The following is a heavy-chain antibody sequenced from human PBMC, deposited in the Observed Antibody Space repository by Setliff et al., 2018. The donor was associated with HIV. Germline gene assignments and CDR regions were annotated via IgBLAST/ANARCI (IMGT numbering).Heavy chain of an antibody. Sequence: SETLSLTCAVSGYSVSSGYYWAWIRQAPGKGLQWICQMYYTGTTDYNPSLSSRVTISQDKSRNRFSLKLTSVTATDTAIYYCARGVGIGGNWFDPWGQGIMVTVSS. CDR1: GYSVSSGYY. V-gene: IGHV4-38-2*01. D-gene: IGHD2-15*01. CDR3: ARGVGIGGNWFDP. CDR2: MYYTGTT. J-gene: IGHJ5*02.